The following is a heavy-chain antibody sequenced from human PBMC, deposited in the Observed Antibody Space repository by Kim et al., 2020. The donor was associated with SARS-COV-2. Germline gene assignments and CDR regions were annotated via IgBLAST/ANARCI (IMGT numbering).Heavy chain of an antibody. CDR1: GGSISSSSYY. Sequence: SETLSLTCSVSGGSISSSSYYWGWIRQPPGKGLEWIGSFYYSGSTYYNPSLKSRVTVSVDTSKNHFSLKLSSVTAADTAVYFCARRTRRCSYGYFDYWGQGTLGPVSS. CDR2: FYYSGST. V-gene: IGHV4-39*02. D-gene: IGHD5-18*01. CDR3: ARRTRRCSYGYFDY. J-gene: IGHJ4*02.